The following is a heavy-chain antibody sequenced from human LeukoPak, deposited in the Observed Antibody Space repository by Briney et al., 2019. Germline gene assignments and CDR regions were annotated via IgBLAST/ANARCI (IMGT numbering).Heavy chain of an antibody. Sequence: KASQTLSLTCTVSGGSISSGGYYWSWIRQHPGKGLEWIGYIYYSGSTYYNPSLKSRVTISVDTSKNQFSLKLSSVTAADTAVYYCARDTMVRGSGLDYWGQGTLVTVSS. CDR2: IYYSGST. CDR3: ARDTMVRGSGLDY. CDR1: GGSISSGGYY. D-gene: IGHD3-10*01. J-gene: IGHJ4*02. V-gene: IGHV4-31*03.